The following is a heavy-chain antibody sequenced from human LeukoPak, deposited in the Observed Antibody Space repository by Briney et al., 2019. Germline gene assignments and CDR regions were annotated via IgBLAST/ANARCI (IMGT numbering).Heavy chain of an antibody. V-gene: IGHV3-7*01. J-gene: IGHJ4*02. Sequence: PGGSLRLSCAASGFIFSTSWMSWVRQAPGKGLEWVANIKQDGSQKHYVDSVKGRFTISRDNAKNSLYLQMNSLRAEDTAVYYCARNFHRRLYDSSGYYPYWGQGTLVTVSS. CDR3: ARNFHRRLYDSSGYYPY. D-gene: IGHD3-22*01. CDR1: GFIFSTSW. CDR2: IKQDGSQK.